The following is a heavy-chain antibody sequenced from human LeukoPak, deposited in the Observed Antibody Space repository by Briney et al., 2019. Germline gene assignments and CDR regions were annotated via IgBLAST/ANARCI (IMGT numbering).Heavy chain of an antibody. D-gene: IGHD5-12*01. V-gene: IGHV4-59*08. Sequence: SETLSLTCTVSGCSISSYYWSWIRQPPVKGLEWIGYIYYGGSTNYNPSLKSRVTISVDTSKNQFSLKLSSVTAADTAVYYCARRRGPYSGYDYWGQGTLVTVSS. CDR3: ARRRGPYSGYDY. CDR2: IYYGGST. CDR1: GCSISSYY. J-gene: IGHJ4*02.